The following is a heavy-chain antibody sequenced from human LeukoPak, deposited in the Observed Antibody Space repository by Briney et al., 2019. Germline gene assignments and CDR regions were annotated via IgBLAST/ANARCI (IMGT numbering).Heavy chain of an antibody. CDR3: AKDLNWDEYGMDV. CDR2: ISGSGGST. J-gene: IGHJ6*02. V-gene: IGHV3-23*01. Sequence: ETLSLTCAVYGGSFSGYYWSWVRQAPGKGLEWVSAISGSGGSTYYADSVKGRFTISRDNSKNTLYLQMNSLRAEDTAVYYCAKDLNWDEYGMDVWGQGTTVTVSS. CDR1: GGSFSGYY. D-gene: IGHD1-20*01.